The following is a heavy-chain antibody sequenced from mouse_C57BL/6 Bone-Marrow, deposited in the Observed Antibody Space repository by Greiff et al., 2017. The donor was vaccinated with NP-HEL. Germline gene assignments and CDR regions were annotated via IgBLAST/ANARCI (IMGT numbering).Heavy chain of an antibody. V-gene: IGHV6-3*01. CDR3: TAYYDDGGWFAY. CDR2: IRLKSDNYAT. CDR1: GFTFSNYW. Sequence: DVQLQESGGGLVQPGGSMKLSCVASGFTFSNYWMNWVRQSPEKGLEWVAQIRLKSDNYATHYAESVKGRFTISRDDSKSSVYLQMNNLRAEDTGIYYCTAYYDDGGWFAYWGQGTLVTVSA. D-gene: IGHD2-10*01. J-gene: IGHJ3*01.